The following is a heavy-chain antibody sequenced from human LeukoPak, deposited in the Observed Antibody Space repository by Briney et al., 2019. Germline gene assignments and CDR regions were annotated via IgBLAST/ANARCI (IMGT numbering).Heavy chain of an antibody. J-gene: IGHJ4*02. Sequence: VASVKVSCKASGGTFSSYSISWVQQAPGQGLEWMGWVSAYNGNTNYAQKLQGRVTMTTDTSTSTAYMELRSLRSDDTAVYYCARDLRNDYGEYCGEGTLVTVSS. CDR3: ARDLRNDYGEY. V-gene: IGHV1-18*01. CDR2: VSAYNGNT. CDR1: GGTFSSYS.